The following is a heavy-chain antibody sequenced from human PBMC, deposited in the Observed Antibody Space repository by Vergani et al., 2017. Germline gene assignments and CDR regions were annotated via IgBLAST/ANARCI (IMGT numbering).Heavy chain of an antibody. J-gene: IGHJ6*03. Sequence: QVHLQESGPGLVKPPGTLTLTCAVSGDSVSRNNWWSWVRQTPDKGLEWIGEISHSGSINYNPSLKSRLTMSVDKSRNQFSLTLNSVTATDTAIYFCARVNTETNGHLYYYYYMDVWGQGTAVTVS. D-gene: IGHD4-11*01. CDR3: ARVNTETNGHLYYYYYMDV. CDR1: GDSVSRNNW. V-gene: IGHV4-4*01. CDR2: ISHSGSI.